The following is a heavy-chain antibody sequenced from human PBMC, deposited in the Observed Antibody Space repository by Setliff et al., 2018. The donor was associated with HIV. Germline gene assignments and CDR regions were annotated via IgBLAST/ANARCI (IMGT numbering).Heavy chain of an antibody. CDR2: INGDGSTT. CDR1: GFTLSSYW. CDR3: TRDYRNLGFDL. D-gene: IGHD4-4*01. J-gene: IGHJ2*01. Sequence: PGGSLRLSCAASGFTLSSYWMHWVRQAPGKGLVYVSHINGDGSTTTYADSVKGRFTISRDNAKNTLYLQMNSLRAEDTAVYYCTRDYRNLGFDLWGRGSLVTV. V-gene: IGHV3-74*01.